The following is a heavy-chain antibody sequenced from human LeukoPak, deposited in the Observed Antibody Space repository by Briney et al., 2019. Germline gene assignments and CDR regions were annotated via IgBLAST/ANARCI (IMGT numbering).Heavy chain of an antibody. CDR1: GFTFSSYA. CDR2: ISYDGSNK. V-gene: IGHV3-30*14. J-gene: IGHJ4*02. D-gene: IGHD4-17*01. CDR3: ASDSGELYGDYEGSLFDY. Sequence: GGSLRLSCAASGFTFSSYAMHWVRQAPGKGLEWVAVISYDGSNKYYADFVKGRFTISRDNSKNTLYLQMNSLRAEDTAVYYCASDSGELYGDYEGSLFDYWGQGTLVTVSS.